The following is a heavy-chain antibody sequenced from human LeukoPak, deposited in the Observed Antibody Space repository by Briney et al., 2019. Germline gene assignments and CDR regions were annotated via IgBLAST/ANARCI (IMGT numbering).Heavy chain of an antibody. V-gene: IGHV3-23*01. Sequence: PGGSLRLSCAASGFTFSSYAMSWVRQAPGKGLEWVSAISGSGGSTYYADSVKGRFTISRDDAKNSLYLQMNSLRAEDTAVYYCATHRVVGATYFDYWGQGTLVTVSS. CDR2: ISGSGGST. D-gene: IGHD1-26*01. J-gene: IGHJ4*02. CDR1: GFTFSSYA. CDR3: ATHRVVGATYFDY.